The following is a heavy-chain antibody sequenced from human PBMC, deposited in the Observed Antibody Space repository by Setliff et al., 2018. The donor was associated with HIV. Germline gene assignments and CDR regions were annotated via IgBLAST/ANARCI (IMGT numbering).Heavy chain of an antibody. CDR3: ARAPIYCGGDCYLFDY. CDR2: INPNSGGT. V-gene: IGHV1-2*02. CDR1: GYTFTNYY. D-gene: IGHD2-21*02. J-gene: IGHJ4*02. Sequence: ASVKVSCKASGYTFTNYYMHWVRQAPGQGLEWMGWINPNSGGTNYAQKFQGRVTVTRDTSITATYMELTRLTSDDTAIYYRARAPIYCGGDCYLFDYWGQGTLVTVSS.